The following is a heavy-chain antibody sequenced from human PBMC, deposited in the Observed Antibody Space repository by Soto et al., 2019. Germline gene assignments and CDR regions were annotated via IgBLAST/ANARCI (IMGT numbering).Heavy chain of an antibody. CDR3: ARNTYYYDSSGYYRHYYYYYGMDV. V-gene: IGHV1-8*01. Sequence: ASVKVSCKASGYTFTSYDINWVRQATGQGLEWMGWMNPNSGNTGYAQKFQGRVTMTRNTSISTACMELSSLRSEDTAVYYCARNTYYYDSSGYYRHYYYYYGMDVWGQGTTVTVSS. D-gene: IGHD3-22*01. J-gene: IGHJ6*02. CDR1: GYTFTSYD. CDR2: MNPNSGNT.